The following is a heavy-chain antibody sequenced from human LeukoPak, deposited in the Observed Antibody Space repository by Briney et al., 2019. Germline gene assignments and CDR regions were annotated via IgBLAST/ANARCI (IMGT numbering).Heavy chain of an antibody. D-gene: IGHD3-3*01. CDR2: INSDGSSI. J-gene: IGHJ6*02. Sequence: GGSLRLYCAASGFTFSSHWMHWVRQAPGKGLVWVSRINSDGSSISYADSVKGRFTISRDNAKNTLYLQMNSLRAEDTAVYYCARGTSGYDFWSGYYTGWYYYYGMDVWGQGTTVTVSS. CDR1: GFTFSSHW. CDR3: ARGTSGYDFWSGYYTGWYYYYGMDV. V-gene: IGHV3-74*01.